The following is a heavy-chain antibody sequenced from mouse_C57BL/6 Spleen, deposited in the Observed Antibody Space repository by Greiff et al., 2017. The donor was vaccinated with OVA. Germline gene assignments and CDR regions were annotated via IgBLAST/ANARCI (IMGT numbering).Heavy chain of an antibody. Sequence: EVQLVESGGGLVKPGGSLKLSCAASGFTFSSYAMSWVRQTPEKRLEWVATISDGGSYTYYPDNVKGRFTISRDNAKNNLYLQMSHLKSEDTAMYYCARAGGLRQHSFDDWGQGTTLTVSS. CDR3: ARAGGLRQHSFDD. V-gene: IGHV5-4*01. J-gene: IGHJ2*01. CDR2: ISDGGSYT. D-gene: IGHD2-4*01. CDR1: GFTFSSYA.